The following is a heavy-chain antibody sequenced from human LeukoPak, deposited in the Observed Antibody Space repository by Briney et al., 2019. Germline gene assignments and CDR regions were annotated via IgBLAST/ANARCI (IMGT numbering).Heavy chain of an antibody. V-gene: IGHV1-46*01. CDR2: INPSGGST. Sequence: ASVKVSCKASGYTFTSYYMHWVRQAPGQGLEWMGIINPSGGSTSYTQKFQGRVTMTRDMSTSTVYMELSSLKSGDTAVYYCARALYSNSWYVLNYWGQGTLVTVSS. D-gene: IGHD6-13*01. CDR3: ARALYSNSWYVLNY. CDR1: GYTFTSYY. J-gene: IGHJ4*02.